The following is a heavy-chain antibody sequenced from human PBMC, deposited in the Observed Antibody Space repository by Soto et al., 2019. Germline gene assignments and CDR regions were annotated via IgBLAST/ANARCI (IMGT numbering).Heavy chain of an antibody. J-gene: IGHJ4*02. CDR1: GFTFSSYA. V-gene: IGHV3-23*01. CDR3: AKDFQSPDDSSDYYPYYFHY. D-gene: IGHD3-22*01. CDR2: ISGSGVST. Sequence: GGSLRLSCAASGFTFSSYAMSWVRQAPGKGLEWVSAISGSGVSTYYADSVKGRFTISRDNSKNTLYLQMNSLRAEDTAVYYCAKDFQSPDDSSDYYPYYFHYWGQGTLVTVSS.